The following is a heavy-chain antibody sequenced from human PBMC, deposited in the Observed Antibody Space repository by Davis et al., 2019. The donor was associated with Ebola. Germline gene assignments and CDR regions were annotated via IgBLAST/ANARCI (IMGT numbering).Heavy chain of an antibody. V-gene: IGHV2-26*01. CDR3: ARTQGYYGSGSYGYYYYYGMDV. D-gene: IGHD3-10*01. CDR1: GFSLRNARMG. Sequence: SGPTLVKPTQTLTLTCTVSGFSLRNARMGVSWIRQPPGKALEWLAHIFSNDEKSYSTSLKSRLTISKDTSKSQVVLTMTNMDPVDTATYYCARTQGYYGSGSYGYYYYYGMDVWGQGTTVTVSS. J-gene: IGHJ6*02. CDR2: IFSNDEK.